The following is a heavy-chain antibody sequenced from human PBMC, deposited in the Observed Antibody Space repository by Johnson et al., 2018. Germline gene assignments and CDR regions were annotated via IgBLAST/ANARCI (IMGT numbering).Heavy chain of an antibody. D-gene: IGHD1-1*01. V-gene: IGHV1-58*01. CDR1: GFTLSTSA. J-gene: IGHJ5*02. CDR3: ASDRTNYNWFDP. CDR2: IVVASGST. Sequence: QLVQSGPAVKKPGTSVKVSCKASGFTLSTSAVHWVRQARGQRLAWIGWIVVASGSTKSAQKFQERVTFNRDMSTSTVHMELSSLRYEDTAVYYCASDRTNYNWFDPWGQGTLVTVSS.